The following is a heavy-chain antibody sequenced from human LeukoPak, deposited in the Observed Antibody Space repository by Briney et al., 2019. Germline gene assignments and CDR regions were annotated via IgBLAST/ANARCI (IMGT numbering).Heavy chain of an antibody. CDR1: GGTFSSYA. CDR2: IIPILGIA. V-gene: IGHV1-69*04. Sequence: SVKVSCKASGGTFSSYAISWVRQAPGQGLEWMGRIIPILGIANYAQKFQGRVTITRDTSASTAYMELSSLRSEDTAVYYCARQWLVPSYYFDYWGQGTLVTVSS. D-gene: IGHD6-19*01. J-gene: IGHJ4*02. CDR3: ARQWLVPSYYFDY.